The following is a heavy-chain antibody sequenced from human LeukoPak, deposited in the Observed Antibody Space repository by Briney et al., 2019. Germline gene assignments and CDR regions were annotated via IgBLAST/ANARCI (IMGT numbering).Heavy chain of an antibody. CDR1: GFTFSSYA. J-gene: IGHJ6*03. CDR3: AKRRAMADYYYHYYMDV. CDR2: ISGSGGST. D-gene: IGHD5-18*01. Sequence: GGSLRLSCAASGFTFSSYAMSWVRQAPGKGLEWVSAISGSGGSTYYADSVKGRFTISRDNSKHTLYLQMNSLRAEDTAVYYCAKRRAMADYYYHYYMDVWGKGTTVTISS. V-gene: IGHV3-23*01.